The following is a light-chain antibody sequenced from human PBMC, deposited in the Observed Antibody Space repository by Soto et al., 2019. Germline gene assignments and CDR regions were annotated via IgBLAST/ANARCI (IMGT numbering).Light chain of an antibody. CDR2: AAS. Sequence: DIQMTQSPSSVSASVGDRVTITCRASQDISTWLAWYQQKPGKAPKLLIYAASTLQSGVPSRFSGSGSGTEFTLTISSLQPEDFATYSCQQAQSPPRTFGRGTKVEIK. CDR1: QDISTW. V-gene: IGKV1-12*01. CDR3: QQAQSPPRT. J-gene: IGKJ4*01.